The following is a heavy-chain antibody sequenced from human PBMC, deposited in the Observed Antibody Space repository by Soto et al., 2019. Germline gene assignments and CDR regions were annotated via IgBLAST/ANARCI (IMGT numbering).Heavy chain of an antibody. CDR1: GGSISSYY. CDR2: IYYSGST. CDR3: ARLGLAGKLDY. V-gene: IGHV4-59*08. J-gene: IGHJ4*02. Sequence: SETLSLTCTVSGGSISSYYWSWIRQPPGKGLEWIGYIYYSGSTNYNPSLKSRVTISVDTSKNQFSLKLSSVTAADTAVYYCARLGLAGKLDYWGQGTLVTSPQ. D-gene: IGHD6-19*01.